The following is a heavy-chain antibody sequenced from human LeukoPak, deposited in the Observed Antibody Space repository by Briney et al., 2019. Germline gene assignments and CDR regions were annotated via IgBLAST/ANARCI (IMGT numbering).Heavy chain of an antibody. CDR3: ARLGGLDTTSPPDY. CDR2: IYSGDSDT. D-gene: IGHD5-18*01. Sequence: GESLKISCKGSGYSFTNYWIAWVRQMPGKGLEWMGIIYSGDSDTKYSPSFQGQVTISVDKSINTAYLQWSSLKASDTAMYYCARLGGLDTTSPPDYWGQGTLVTVSS. J-gene: IGHJ4*02. V-gene: IGHV5-51*01. CDR1: GYSFTNYW.